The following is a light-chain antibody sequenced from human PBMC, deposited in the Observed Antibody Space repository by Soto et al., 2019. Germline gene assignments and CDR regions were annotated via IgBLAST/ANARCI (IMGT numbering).Light chain of an antibody. CDR1: SSNIGAGYD. CDR3: AAWDDSLSAGV. V-gene: IGLV1-40*01. CDR2: NNN. Sequence: QSVLTQPPSVSGAPGQRVTISCTGSSSNIGAGYDVHWYQQLPGTAPKLLIYNNNQRPSGVPDRFSGSKSGASASLAINGLRSEDEADYYCAAWDDSLSAGVFGGGTKLTVL. J-gene: IGLJ3*02.